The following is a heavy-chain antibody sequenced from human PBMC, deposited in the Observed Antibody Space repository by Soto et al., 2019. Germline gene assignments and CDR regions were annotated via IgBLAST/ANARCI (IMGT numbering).Heavy chain of an antibody. CDR2: IRGDSNYI. CDR3: ARVPYGSGSAWYFDL. J-gene: IGHJ2*01. Sequence: EVQLVESGGGLVKPGGSLRLSCIASGFTFSSCSMNWVRQAPGKGLEWVSSIRGDSNYIYDADSVKGRFTISRDNPNHSLYLHINSLRAEDTAVYYCARVPYGSGSAWYFDLWGRGTLVTVSS. CDR1: GFTFSSCS. V-gene: IGHV3-21*01. D-gene: IGHD6-19*01.